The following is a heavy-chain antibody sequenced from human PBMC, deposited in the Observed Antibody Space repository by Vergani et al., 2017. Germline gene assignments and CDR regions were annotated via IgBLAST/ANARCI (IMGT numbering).Heavy chain of an antibody. CDR2: IYHSGGA. Sequence: QLHLQESGPGLVKPSETLSLTCTVSGGSITSSSYYWGWIRQPPGKGMEWIGNIYHSGGAYYNPSLKVRVTISVDTSKNQFFLEVTSVTAADTASYFCAGTESCILRYFHRALWGQGTLVTVAS. D-gene: IGHD3-9*01. CDR1: GGSITSSSYY. V-gene: IGHV4-39*01. CDR3: AGTESCILRYFHRAL. J-gene: IGHJ4*02.